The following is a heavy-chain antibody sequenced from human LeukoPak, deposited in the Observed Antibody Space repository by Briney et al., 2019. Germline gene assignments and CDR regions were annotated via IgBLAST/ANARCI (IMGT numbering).Heavy chain of an antibody. CDR2: IYSGGST. Sequence: GGSLRLSCAASGFTVSSNYMRWVRQAPGKGLEWVSVIYSGGSTYYADSVRGRFTISRDNSKNTLYLQMNSLRAEDTAVYYCARTPPMIVAYMDVWGKGTTVTVSS. CDR3: ARTPPMIVAYMDV. D-gene: IGHD3-22*01. V-gene: IGHV3-53*01. J-gene: IGHJ6*03. CDR1: GFTVSSNY.